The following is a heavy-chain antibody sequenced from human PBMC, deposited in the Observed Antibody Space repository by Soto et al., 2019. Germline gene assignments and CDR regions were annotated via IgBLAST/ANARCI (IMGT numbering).Heavy chain of an antibody. CDR2: ITSSGATT. CDR3: ARDRCYDGTCYSASDS. V-gene: IGHV3-23*01. J-gene: IGHJ5*01. Sequence: GGSLRLSFEASGFTSTNYAMNWVRLAPGKGLEWVSSITSSGATTFYADSVKGRFTISRDTSRNTIYLQMVNLRAEDTAVYHCARDRCYDGTCYSASDSWGQGTLVTVSS. D-gene: IGHD2-15*01. CDR1: GFTSTNYA.